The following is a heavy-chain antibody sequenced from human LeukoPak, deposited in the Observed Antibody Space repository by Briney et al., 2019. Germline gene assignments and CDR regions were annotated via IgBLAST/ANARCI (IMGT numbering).Heavy chain of an antibody. CDR2: INPNSGGT. D-gene: IGHD2-2*01. CDR3: ATEVGDIVVVPAAIGYYYYMDV. V-gene: IGHV1-2*02. J-gene: IGHJ6*03. Sequence: ASVKVSCKASGYTFTGYYMQWVRQAPGQGLEWMGWINPNSGGTNYAQKFQGRVTMTRDTSISTAYMELSRLRSDDTAVYYCATEVGDIVVVPAAIGYYYYMDVWGKGTTVTVSS. CDR1: GYTFTGYY.